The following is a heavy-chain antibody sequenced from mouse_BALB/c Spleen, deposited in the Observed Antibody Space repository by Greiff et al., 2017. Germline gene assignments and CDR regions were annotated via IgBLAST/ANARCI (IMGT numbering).Heavy chain of an antibody. J-gene: IGHJ3*01. CDR1: GYTFTSYW. CDR2: INPSTGYT. V-gene: IGHV1-7*01. D-gene: IGHD2-1*01. Sequence: VQLQQSGAELAKPGASVKMSCKASGYTFTSYWMHWVKQRPGQGLEWIGYINPSTGYTEYNQKFKDKATLTADKSSSTAYMQLSSLTSEDSAVYYCARMGGNQAWFAYWGQGTLVTVSA. CDR3: ARMGGNQAWFAY.